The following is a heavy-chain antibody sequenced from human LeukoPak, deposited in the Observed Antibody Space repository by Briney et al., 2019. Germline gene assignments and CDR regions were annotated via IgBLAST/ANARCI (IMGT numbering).Heavy chain of an antibody. Sequence: GGSLRLSCAASGFTFSSYAMSWVRQAPGKGLEWVSSISGSGGSTYYADSVKGRFTISRDNSKNTLFLQMNSLRAEDTAVYYCANVGDTYGLRNWFDPWGQGTLVTVSS. J-gene: IGHJ5*02. CDR2: ISGSGGST. D-gene: IGHD5-18*01. CDR3: ANVGDTYGLRNWFDP. CDR1: GFTFSSYA. V-gene: IGHV3-23*01.